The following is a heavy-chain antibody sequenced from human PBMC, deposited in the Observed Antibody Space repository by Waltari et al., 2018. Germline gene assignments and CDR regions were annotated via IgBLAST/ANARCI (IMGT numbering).Heavy chain of an antibody. D-gene: IGHD5-12*01. CDR2: ISYSGTT. Sequence: QLQLQQSGPGLVKPSEPVSLTCSVSGGSITSARPYWGWIRQPPGQGLEWIGTISYSGTTYNSPSLQSRVTISRDTSKNQLSLKLDSVTASDTAVYYCATYIGASVGTASFDVWGQGTMVTVSS. V-gene: IGHV4-39*01. J-gene: IGHJ3*01. CDR3: ATYIGASVGTASFDV. CDR1: GGSITSARPY.